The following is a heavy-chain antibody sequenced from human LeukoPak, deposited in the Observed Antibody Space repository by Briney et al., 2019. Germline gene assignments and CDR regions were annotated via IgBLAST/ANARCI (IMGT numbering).Heavy chain of an antibody. CDR2: IIPILGIA. CDR1: GGTFSSYA. J-gene: IGHJ4*03. D-gene: IGHD2-2*01. Sequence: ASVKVSCKASGGTFSSYAISWVRQAPGQGLEWMGRIIPILGIANYAQKFQGRVTITADKSTSTAYMELSSLRSEDTAVYYCARDPTDCSSTSCHLFDYWGQGTTVTVSS. V-gene: IGHV1-69*04. CDR3: ARDPTDCSSTSCHLFDY.